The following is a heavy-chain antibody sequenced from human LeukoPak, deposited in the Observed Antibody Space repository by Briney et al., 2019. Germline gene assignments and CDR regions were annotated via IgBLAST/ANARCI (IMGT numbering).Heavy chain of an antibody. CDR3: ARENPSGYYNRPIDY. CDR1: GASISSYY. Sequence: SETLSLTCTVSGASISSYYWSWIRQPPGKGLEWIGDIYYSGSIKYNPSLKSRVTMSVDTSKNQFSLKLSSVSAADTAIYYCARENPSGYYNRPIDYWGQGTLVTVSS. J-gene: IGHJ4*02. CDR2: IYYSGSI. V-gene: IGHV4-59*01. D-gene: IGHD3-22*01.